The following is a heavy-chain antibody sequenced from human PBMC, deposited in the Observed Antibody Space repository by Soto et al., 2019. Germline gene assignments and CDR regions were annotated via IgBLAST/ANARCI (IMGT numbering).Heavy chain of an antibody. CDR2: INHSGST. CDR1: GGSFSGYY. CDR3: ARSGLRLKKPTVGATAFDI. J-gene: IGHJ3*02. Sequence: SETLSLTCAVYGGSFSGYYWSWIRQPPGKGLEWIGEINHSGSTNYNPSLKSRVTISVDTSKNQFSLKLSSVTAADTAVYYCARSGLRLKKPTVGATAFDIWGQGTMVTVSS. D-gene: IGHD1-26*01. V-gene: IGHV4-34*01.